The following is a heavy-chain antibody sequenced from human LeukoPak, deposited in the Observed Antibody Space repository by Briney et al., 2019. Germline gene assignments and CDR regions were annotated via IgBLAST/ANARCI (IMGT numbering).Heavy chain of an antibody. CDR2: INHSGST. J-gene: IGHJ6*02. CDR3: ARYDVQDYYYGMDV. Sequence: SETLSLTCTVSGGSIRSSYYYWGWIRQPPGKGLEWIGEINHSGSTNYNPSLKSRVTISVDTSKNQFSLKLSSVTAADTAVYYCARYDVQDYYYGMDVWCQGTTVTVSS. V-gene: IGHV4-39*07. D-gene: IGHD3-3*01. CDR1: GGSIRSSYYY.